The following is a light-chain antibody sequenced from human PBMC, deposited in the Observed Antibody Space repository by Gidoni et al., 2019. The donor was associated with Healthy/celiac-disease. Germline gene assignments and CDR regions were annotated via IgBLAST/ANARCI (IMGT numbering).Light chain of an antibody. Sequence: IVLTPSPGTLSLSPGERATLSCRASQSVSSSYLAWYQQKPGQAPRRLIYGASSRATGSPDRFSGSGSGTDCTLTSSRLEPEDCAVYYCQQYGSSKYTFGQGTKLEIK. CDR2: GAS. CDR3: QQYGSSKYT. J-gene: IGKJ2*01. V-gene: IGKV3-20*01. CDR1: QSVSSSY.